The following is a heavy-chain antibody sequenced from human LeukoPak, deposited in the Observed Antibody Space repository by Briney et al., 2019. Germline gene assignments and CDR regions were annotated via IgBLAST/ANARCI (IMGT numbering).Heavy chain of an antibody. J-gene: IGHJ4*02. CDR2: INTGNGGT. CDR1: GYTFTSYA. CDR3: ARDLGSGSLHY. D-gene: IGHD1-26*01. Sequence: GASVKVSCKASGYTFTSYAIHWVRQAPGQRLEWLGWINTGNGGTRYSQTFQGRVTINSYTSASTAYMELSSLRSEDTAVYYCARDLGSGSLHYWGQGTLVTVSS. V-gene: IGHV1-3*04.